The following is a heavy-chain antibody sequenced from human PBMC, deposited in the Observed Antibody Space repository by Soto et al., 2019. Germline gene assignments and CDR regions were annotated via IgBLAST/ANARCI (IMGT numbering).Heavy chain of an antibody. CDR2: IWYDGSNK. CDR3: ARVRHGYCSSTSCPIYYGMDV. CDR1: GFTFSSYG. D-gene: IGHD2-2*03. V-gene: IGHV3-33*01. Sequence: QVQLVESGGGVVQPGRSLRLSCAASGFTFSSYGMHWVRQAPGKGLEWVAVIWYDGSNKYYADSVKGRFTISRDNSKNTLYLKMNSLRDEDTAVYYCARVRHGYCSSTSCPIYYGMDVWGQGTTVTVSS. J-gene: IGHJ6*02.